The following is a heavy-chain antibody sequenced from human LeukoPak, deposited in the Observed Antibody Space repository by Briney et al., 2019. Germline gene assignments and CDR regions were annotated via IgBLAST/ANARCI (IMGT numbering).Heavy chain of an antibody. V-gene: IGHV3-53*01. J-gene: IGHJ4*02. CDR3: ASGDYAGYFDY. CDR2: IHSGGTT. CDR1: GLTLSNVW. D-gene: IGHD4-17*01. Sequence: GGSLRLSCAVSGLTLSNVWMNWVRQAPGKGPEWVSVIHSGGTTYYADSVKGRFTISRDNPKNTLYLQMNNLRAEDTAVYYCASGDYAGYFDYWGQGTLVTVSS.